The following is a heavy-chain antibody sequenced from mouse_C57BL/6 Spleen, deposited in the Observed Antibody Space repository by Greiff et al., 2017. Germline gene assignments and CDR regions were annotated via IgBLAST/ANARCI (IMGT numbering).Heavy chain of an antibody. J-gene: IGHJ3*01. D-gene: IGHD1-1*01. V-gene: IGHV5-17*01. Sequence: EVKLMESGGGLVKPGGSLKLSCAASGFTFSDYGMHWVRQAPEKGLEWVAYISSGSSTIYYADTVKGRFTISRDNAKNTLFLQMTSLRSEDTAMYYCARGDYYGSSWFAYWGQGTLVTVSA. CDR1: GFTFSDYG. CDR3: ARGDYYGSSWFAY. CDR2: ISSGSSTI.